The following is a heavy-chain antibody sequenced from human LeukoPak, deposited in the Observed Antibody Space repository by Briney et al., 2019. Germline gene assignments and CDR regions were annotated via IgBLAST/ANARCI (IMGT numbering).Heavy chain of an antibody. V-gene: IGHV3-30*02. D-gene: IGHD2/OR15-2a*01. Sequence: PGGSLRLSCAASGLSFSSYGMHWVRQAPGKGLEWVAFIQYDGSNKFYADSVKGRFTISRDNSKNTLYLQMNSLRAEDTAVYYCAKAGSPSTPIDYWGQGTLVTVSS. J-gene: IGHJ4*02. CDR1: GLSFSSYG. CDR3: AKAGSPSTPIDY. CDR2: IQYDGSNK.